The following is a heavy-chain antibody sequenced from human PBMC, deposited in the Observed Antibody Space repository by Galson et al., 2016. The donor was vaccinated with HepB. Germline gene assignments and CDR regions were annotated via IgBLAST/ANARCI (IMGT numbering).Heavy chain of an antibody. J-gene: IGHJ4*02. CDR3: AKSVRFLVRGVIDY. Sequence: SLRLSCAASGFTFSSYAMNWVRQAPGKGLEWVSAISGSGDRTYYADSVKGRFTIFRDNSKNTLYVQMNSLRAEDTAVYYCAKSVRFLVRGVIDYWGQGTLVTVSS. D-gene: IGHD3-10*01. CDR2: ISGSGDRT. CDR1: GFTFSSYA. V-gene: IGHV3-23*01.